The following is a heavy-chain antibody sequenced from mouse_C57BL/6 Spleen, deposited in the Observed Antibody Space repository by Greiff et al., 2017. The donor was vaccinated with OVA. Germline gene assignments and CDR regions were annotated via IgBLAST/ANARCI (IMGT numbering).Heavy chain of an antibody. J-gene: IGHJ1*03. D-gene: IGHD1-1*01. V-gene: IGHV3-6*01. CDR3: ARERYYYGSSYWYFDV. CDR2: ISYDGSN. Sequence: EESGPGLVKPSQSLSLTCSVTGYSITSGYYWNWIRQFPGNKLEWMGYISYDGSNNYNPSLKNRISITRDTSKNQFFLKLNSVTTEDTATYYCARERYYYGSSYWYFDVWGTGTTVTVSS. CDR1: GYSITSGYY.